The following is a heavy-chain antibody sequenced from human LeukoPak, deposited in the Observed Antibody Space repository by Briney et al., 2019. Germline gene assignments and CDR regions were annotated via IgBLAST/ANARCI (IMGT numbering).Heavy chain of an antibody. V-gene: IGHV4-30-2*01. Sequence: SETLSLTCAVSGSSISSGGYSWSWIRQPPGKGLEWLGFIYYSGSTYYNPSLKSRVTISVDRSKNQFSLKLTSVTAADTAVYYCAASPPFGGSYRLYFDYWGQGTLVTVSS. CDR2: IYYSGST. CDR1: GSSISSGGYS. CDR3: AASPPFGGSYRLYFDY. J-gene: IGHJ4*02. D-gene: IGHD3-16*02.